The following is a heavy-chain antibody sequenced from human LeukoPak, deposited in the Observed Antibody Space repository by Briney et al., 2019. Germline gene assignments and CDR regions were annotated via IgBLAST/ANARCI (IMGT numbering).Heavy chain of an antibody. Sequence: GESLKISCKGSGYRCTTYWIGWVRQMPGKGLEWMGIIYPSDSDTRYSPSFQGQVTISADKSISTAYLQWSSLKASDTAIYYCARLYGRNFDYWGQGTLVTVSS. CDR3: ARLYGRNFDY. J-gene: IGHJ4*02. CDR2: IYPSDSDT. D-gene: IGHD1-26*01. CDR1: GYRCTTYW. V-gene: IGHV5-51*01.